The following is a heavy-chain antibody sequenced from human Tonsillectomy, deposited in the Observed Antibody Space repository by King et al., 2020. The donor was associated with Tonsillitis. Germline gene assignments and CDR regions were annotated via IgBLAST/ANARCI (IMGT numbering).Heavy chain of an antibody. Sequence: VQLVESGGGVVQPGRSLRLSCAATGFTFSTFDMHWVRQAPGKGLEWVAVISYDGSNKYYVDSVKGRFTISRDNSKNTLYLQMNSLRAEDTAVYFCAKDLIDYYDSSGHLDYWGQGTPVTVSS. CDR3: AKDLIDYYDSSGHLDY. CDR2: ISYDGSNK. J-gene: IGHJ4*02. D-gene: IGHD3-22*01. CDR1: GFTFSTFD. V-gene: IGHV3-30*18.